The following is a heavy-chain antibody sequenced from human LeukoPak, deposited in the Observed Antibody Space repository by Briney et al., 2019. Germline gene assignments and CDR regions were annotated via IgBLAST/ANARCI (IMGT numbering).Heavy chain of an antibody. CDR3: GRGTLSYAGMDV. V-gene: IGHV3-74*01. CDR1: GFTFRSHW. J-gene: IGHJ6*02. D-gene: IGHD1-7*01. Sequence: GGSLRLSCAASGFTFRSHWMHWAREAPGEGLVWVSRINPDGSLTDYAGSVTGRFTISRDNAKNTMYLEMNSLRAEDTAVYYCGRGTLSYAGMDVWGQGTTVIVSS. CDR2: INPDGSLT.